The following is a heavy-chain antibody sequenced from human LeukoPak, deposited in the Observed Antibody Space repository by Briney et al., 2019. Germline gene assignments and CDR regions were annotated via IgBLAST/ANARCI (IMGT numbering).Heavy chain of an antibody. J-gene: IGHJ4*02. CDR3: AKDSLRFLEWLLYGGFDY. D-gene: IGHD3-3*01. Sequence: SETLSLTCTVSGGSISSYYWSWIRQPPGKGLEWIGYIYYSGSTNYNPSLKSRVTISVDTSKNQFSLKLSSVTAADTAVYYCAKDSLRFLEWLLYGGFDYWGQGTLVTVSS. CDR2: IYYSGST. V-gene: IGHV4-59*12. CDR1: GGSISSYY.